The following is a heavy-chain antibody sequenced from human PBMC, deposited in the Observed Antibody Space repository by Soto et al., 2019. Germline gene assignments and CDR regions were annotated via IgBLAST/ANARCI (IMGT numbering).Heavy chain of an antibody. J-gene: IGHJ4*02. Sequence: QITLKESGPTVVKPTQTLTLTCSLSGFSLTTAGVGVGWIRQPPGKALESLAVIYWDDDKSWNPSLRDRLTINRDASDDQVVLTVTNMDPVDTGTYYCARRRGGFGGGWTTPYFDYWGQGTLVTVSS. V-gene: IGHV2-5*02. D-gene: IGHD6-19*01. CDR1: GFSLTTAGVG. CDR2: IYWDDDK. CDR3: ARRRGGFGGGWTTPYFDY.